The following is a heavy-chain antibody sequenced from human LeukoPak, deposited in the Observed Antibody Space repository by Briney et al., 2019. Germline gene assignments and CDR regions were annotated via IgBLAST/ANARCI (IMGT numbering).Heavy chain of an antibody. D-gene: IGHD4-23*01. Sequence: GSLRLSCAASGFIFSTYALNWVRQAPGKGLEWISYASVRSNSTYLADSVKGRFTISRDNAKDSLFLQMNNVRPEDTAVYYCARGGCPVTTCHGGFDHWGQGIPVTVSS. V-gene: IGHV3-48*04. CDR3: ARGGCPVTTCHGGFDH. J-gene: IGHJ4*02. CDR2: ASVRSNST. CDR1: GFIFSTYA.